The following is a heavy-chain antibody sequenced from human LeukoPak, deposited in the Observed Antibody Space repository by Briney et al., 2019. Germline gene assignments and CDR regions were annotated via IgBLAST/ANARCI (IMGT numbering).Heavy chain of an antibody. CDR2: IYYSGST. J-gene: IGHJ3*02. CDR1: GGSITSNSYY. Sequence: SETLSLTCTVSGGSITSNSYYWGWIRQPPGKGLEWIGSIYYSGSTNYNPSLKSRVTISVDTSKNQFSLKLSSVTAADTAVYYCARDSSYDSSGYYSISSAFDIWGQGTMVTVSS. D-gene: IGHD3-22*01. CDR3: ARDSSYDSSGYYSISSAFDI. V-gene: IGHV4-39*07.